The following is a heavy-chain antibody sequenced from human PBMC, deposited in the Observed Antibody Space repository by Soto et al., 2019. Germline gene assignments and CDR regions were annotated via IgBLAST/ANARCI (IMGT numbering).Heavy chain of an antibody. CDR1: GFTFSSAW. Sequence: PGGSLRLSCAASGFTFSSAWMNWVRQAPGKGLEWVGRIKSEADGGTKDYAAPVKGRFTVSRDDSKDTLYLQMDSLKTEDTTVYYCSTDHIYYRSDNYFPGREYAMDVWGQGTTVTVSS. D-gene: IGHD3-10*01. CDR3: STDHIYYRSDNYFPGREYAMDV. J-gene: IGHJ6*02. CDR2: IKSEADGGTK. V-gene: IGHV3-15*07.